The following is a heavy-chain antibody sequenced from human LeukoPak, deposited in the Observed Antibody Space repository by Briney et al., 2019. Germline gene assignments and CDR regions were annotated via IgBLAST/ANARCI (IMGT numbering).Heavy chain of an antibody. CDR3: ARVRTVVVPAADNFDY. Sequence: ASVKVSCKASGYTFTGYYMHWVRQAPGQELEWMGWINPNSGGTNYAQKFQGRVTMTRDTSISTAYMELSRLRSDDTAVYYCARVRTVVVPAADNFDYWGQGTLVTVSS. J-gene: IGHJ4*02. CDR2: INPNSGGT. CDR1: GYTFTGYY. V-gene: IGHV1-2*02. D-gene: IGHD2-2*01.